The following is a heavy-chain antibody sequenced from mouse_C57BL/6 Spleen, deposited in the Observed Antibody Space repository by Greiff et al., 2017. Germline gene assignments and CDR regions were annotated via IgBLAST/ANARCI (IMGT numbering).Heavy chain of an antibody. J-gene: IGHJ2*01. V-gene: IGHV5-4*01. CDR2: ISDGGSYT. Sequence: EVQRVESGGGLVKPGGSLKLSCAASGFTFSSYAMSWVRQTPEKRLEWVATISDGGSYTYYPDNVKGRFTISRDNAKNNLYLQMSHLKSEDTAMYYCSRGVLLRYYFDYWGQGTTLTVSS. CDR1: GFTFSSYA. D-gene: IGHD1-1*01. CDR3: SRGVLLRYYFDY.